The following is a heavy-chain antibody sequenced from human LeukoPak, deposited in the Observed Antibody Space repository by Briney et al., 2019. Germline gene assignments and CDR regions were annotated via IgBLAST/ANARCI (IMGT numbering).Heavy chain of an antibody. Sequence: GGSLRLSCAASGFTVNTYEMSWVRQAPGKGLEWVSSIGSGGRKISYADSVKGRFTVSRDNAKTSLFLQVNSLGPEDTATYYCARVGYYYGLDFWGHGTMITVSS. D-gene: IGHD5-12*01. CDR1: GFTVNTYE. V-gene: IGHV3-48*03. CDR2: IGSGGRKI. CDR3: ARVGYYYGLDF. J-gene: IGHJ3*01.